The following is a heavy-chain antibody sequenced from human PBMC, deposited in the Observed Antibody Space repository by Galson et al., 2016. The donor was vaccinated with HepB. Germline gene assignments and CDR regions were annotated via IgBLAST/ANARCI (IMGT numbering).Heavy chain of an antibody. CDR1: GGSINSYY. Sequence: ETLSLTCTVSGGSINSYYWSWIRQPAGKGLGWIGRIYNSGYTDYNPSLKSRVTMSVDTSINQFSLRLNSVTAADTAVYYCATTLASSDYFDFSDAFDIWGQGTMVTVSS. V-gene: IGHV4-4*07. CDR3: ATTLASSDYFDFSDAFDI. CDR2: IYNSGYT. J-gene: IGHJ3*02. D-gene: IGHD3-22*01.